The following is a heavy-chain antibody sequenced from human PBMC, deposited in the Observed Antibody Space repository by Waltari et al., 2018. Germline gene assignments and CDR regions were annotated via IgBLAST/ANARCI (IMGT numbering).Heavy chain of an antibody. J-gene: IGHJ4*02. D-gene: IGHD3-3*01. V-gene: IGHV4-4*09. CDR1: VDFISSSY. CDR3: ARASAYYTIDY. CDR2: IYTSGST. Sequence: QVQLQESGPGLVKPSETLSLTCTFSVDFISSSYWSWLRQPPGKGLEWVGYIYTSGSTNYNPSLKSRLTILLDTSKNQFSLKLSSVTAADTAVYYCARASAYYTIDYWGQGTLVTVSS.